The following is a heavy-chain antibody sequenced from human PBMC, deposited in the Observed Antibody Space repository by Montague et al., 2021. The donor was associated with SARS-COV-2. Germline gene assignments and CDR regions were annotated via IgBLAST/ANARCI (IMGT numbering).Heavy chain of an antibody. CDR2: INHRGST. J-gene: IGHJ5*02. CDR1: GGSISSYY. D-gene: IGHD1-7*01. CDR3: ARAHCSCLIDICLNYLDL. Sequence: SETLSLTCTVSGGSISSYYWSWIRQPPGKGLEWIVDINHRGSTNYNPSLMSRVTISVDTSKNHFSLKLRPVTAADTAVYYCARAHCSCLIDICLNYLDLWGQGALVTVSS. V-gene: IGHV4-59*12.